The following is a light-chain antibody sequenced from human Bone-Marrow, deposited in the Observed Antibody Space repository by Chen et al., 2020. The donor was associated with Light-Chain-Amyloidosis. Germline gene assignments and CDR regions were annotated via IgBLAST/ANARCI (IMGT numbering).Light chain of an antibody. CDR1: QSISSW. V-gene: IGKV1-5*03. J-gene: IGKJ2*01. CDR2: KAS. CDR3: QQYNSSPYT. Sequence: DIQMTQSPSALSASVGDRVTITCRASQSISSWLAWYQQKPGKAPKLLIYKASGLESGVPSRVSGSGSGTELSLTINSLQPDDSATYYCQQYNSSPYTCGQGTKLEIK.